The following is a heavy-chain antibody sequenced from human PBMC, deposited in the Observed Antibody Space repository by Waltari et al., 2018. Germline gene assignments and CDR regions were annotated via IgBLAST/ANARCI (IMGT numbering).Heavy chain of an antibody. CDR2: MSFDGYSK. Sequence: LVESGGDVVQSGRSLRLPCTSSSTAFTKDIMHWVRQAPGKGLEWVSAMSFDGYSKYYADSVRGRFTISRDDSLKTVYLQLDSLRLEDTAIYYCAREGYTSGRAGNFDYWGQGTLVTVSS. CDR1: STAFTKDI. J-gene: IGHJ4*02. V-gene: IGHV3-30-3*01. CDR3: AREGYTSGRAGNFDY. D-gene: IGHD2-15*01.